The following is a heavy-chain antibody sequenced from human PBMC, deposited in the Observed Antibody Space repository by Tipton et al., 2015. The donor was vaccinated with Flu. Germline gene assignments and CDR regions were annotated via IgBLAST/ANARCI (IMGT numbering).Heavy chain of an antibody. CDR1: GFTFSRYW. CDR3: ARDNDGYSFDI. J-gene: IGHJ3*02. D-gene: IGHD2-21*01. CDR2: IKGDGSDT. Sequence: GSLRLSCAASGFTFSRYWMHWVRQAPGKGLVWVSRIKGDGSDTVYADSVRGRFTISRDSAKDTMYLQMNNLRVEDTAIYYCARDNDGYSFDIWGQGTMVTVS. V-gene: IGHV3-74*01.